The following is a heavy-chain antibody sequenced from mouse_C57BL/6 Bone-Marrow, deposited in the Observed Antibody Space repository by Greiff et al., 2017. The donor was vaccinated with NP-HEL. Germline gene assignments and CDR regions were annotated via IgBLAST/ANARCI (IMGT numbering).Heavy chain of an antibody. CDR1: GYTFTSYW. CDR2: IYPGNSDT. J-gene: IGHJ1*03. V-gene: IGHV1-5*01. CDR3: TRGPNFTTVVREWYFDV. D-gene: IGHD1-1*01. Sequence: EVQLQQSGTVLARPGASVKMSCKTSGYTFTSYWMHWVKQRPGQGLEWIGAIYPGNSDTSYNQKFKGKAKLTAVTSASTAYMELSSLTNEDSAVYYCTRGPNFTTVVREWYFDVWGTGTTVTVSS.